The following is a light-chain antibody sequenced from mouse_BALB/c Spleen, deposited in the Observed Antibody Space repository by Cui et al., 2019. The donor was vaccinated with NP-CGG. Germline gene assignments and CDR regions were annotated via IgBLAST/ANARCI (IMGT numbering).Light chain of an antibody. J-gene: IGLJ1*01. CDR2: GTN. CDR3: ALWYSNHWV. CDR1: TGAVTTSNY. Sequence: HAVVTQGSPLTTSPGETVTLTCRSSTGAVTTSNYANWVQEKPDHLFTGLIGGTNNRAPGVPARFSGSLIGDKAALTITGAQTEDEAIYFCALWYSNHWVFGGGTKLTV. V-gene: IGLV1*01.